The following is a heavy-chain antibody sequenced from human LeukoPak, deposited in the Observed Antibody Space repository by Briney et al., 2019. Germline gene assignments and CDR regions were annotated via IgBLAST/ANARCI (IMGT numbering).Heavy chain of an antibody. Sequence: GGSLRLSCAASGFTFSSYAMSWVRQAPGKGLEWVSAISGSGGSTYYPGSVKGRFTISRENAKNSLYLQMNSLRAGDTAVYYCARYSSGWSSGSLDAFDIWGQGTMVTVSS. V-gene: IGHV3-23*01. J-gene: IGHJ3*02. CDR1: GFTFSSYA. CDR2: ISGSGGST. D-gene: IGHD6-19*01. CDR3: ARYSSGWSSGSLDAFDI.